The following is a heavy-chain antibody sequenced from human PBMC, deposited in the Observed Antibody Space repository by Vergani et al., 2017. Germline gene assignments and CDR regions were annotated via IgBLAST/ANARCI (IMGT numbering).Heavy chain of an antibody. CDR1: GGSMSGYY. V-gene: IGHV4-59*01. CDR3: GRVADFYGLGSRLLDR. Sequence: QVRLQESGPGLVQPSETLSLTCSVSGGSMSGYYWRWIRQPPGKELECIGYMSHSGSTNYNPSLETRVTIAGDPAKNQFSLKLNSVTAADTAVYYWGRVADFYGLGSRLLDRWVPGILVSVSS. CDR2: MSHSGST. D-gene: IGHD3-10*01. J-gene: IGHJ5*02.